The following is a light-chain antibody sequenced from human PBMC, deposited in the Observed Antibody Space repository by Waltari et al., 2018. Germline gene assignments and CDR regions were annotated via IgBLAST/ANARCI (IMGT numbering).Light chain of an antibody. CDR3: GAWDASLNSYV. CDR1: NSDIENSF. Sequence: QSVLTQPPSVSAAPGQRVTISCPGRNSDIENSFITWYQQFPGAAPRLLTYDPYKRPSGIPARFSGSRSGTSATLVITGLQTGDEADYYCGAWDASLNSYVFGTGTTVTVL. V-gene: IGLV1-51*01. CDR2: DPY. J-gene: IGLJ1*01.